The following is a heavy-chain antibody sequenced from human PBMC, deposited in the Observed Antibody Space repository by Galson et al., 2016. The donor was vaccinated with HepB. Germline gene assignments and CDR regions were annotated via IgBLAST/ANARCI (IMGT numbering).Heavy chain of an antibody. CDR2: ISTYNANT. J-gene: IGHJ6*03. CDR1: GYSFTSYG. D-gene: IGHD3-3*01. V-gene: IGHV1-18*04. Sequence: SVKVSCKASGYSFTSYGISWVRQAPGQGLEWMGWISTYNANTNYAQTLQGRVTMTTDTSTSTAYIELRRLTSDDTAVYYCARAYFDFWSGINYYYYMDVWGKGTTVTVSS. CDR3: ARAYFDFWSGINYYYYMDV.